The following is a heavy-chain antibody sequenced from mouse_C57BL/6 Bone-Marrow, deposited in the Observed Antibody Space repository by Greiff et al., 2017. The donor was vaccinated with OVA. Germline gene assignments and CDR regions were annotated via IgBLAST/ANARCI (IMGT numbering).Heavy chain of an antibody. V-gene: IGHV1-31*01. CDR1: GYSFTGYY. J-gene: IGHJ3*01. CDR2: IYPYNGVS. CDR3: ARDSYYYGSSY. D-gene: IGHD1-1*01. Sequence: EVKVVESGPELVKPGASVKISCKASGYSFTGYYMHWVKQSHGNILDWIGYIYPYNGVSSYNQKFKGKATLTVDKSSSTAYMELRSLTSEDSAVYYCARDSYYYGSSYWGQGTLVTVSA.